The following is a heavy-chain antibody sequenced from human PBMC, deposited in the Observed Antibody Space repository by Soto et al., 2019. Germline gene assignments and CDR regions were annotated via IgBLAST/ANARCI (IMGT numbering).Heavy chain of an antibody. CDR2: ISYDASNK. CDR1: GFTFSSYA. J-gene: IGHJ4*02. CDR3: ARGYSSSSAAFDY. V-gene: IGHV3-30-3*01. Sequence: QVQLVESGGGVVQPGRSLRVSCAASGFTFSSYAIHWVHQAPGKGLEWVAIISYDASNKYYADSVKGRFTISRDNSKNTLYLQMNSLRAEDTAVYYCARGYSSSSAAFDYWGQGTLVTVSS. D-gene: IGHD6-13*01.